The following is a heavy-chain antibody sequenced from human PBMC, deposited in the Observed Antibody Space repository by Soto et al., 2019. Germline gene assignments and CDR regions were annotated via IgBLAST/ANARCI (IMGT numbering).Heavy chain of an antibody. V-gene: IGHV1-69*02. J-gene: IGHJ4*02. CDR3: ASEVCSSTSCYVRASVY. Sequence: QVQLVQSGAEVKKPGSSVKVSCKASGGTFSSYTISWVRQAPGQGLEWMGRIIPILGIANYAQKFQGRVTITADKSTSTAYLELSRVRSEDTAVYYCASEVCSSTSCYVRASVYWGQGTLVTVSS. CDR2: IIPILGIA. CDR1: GGTFSSYT. D-gene: IGHD2-2*01.